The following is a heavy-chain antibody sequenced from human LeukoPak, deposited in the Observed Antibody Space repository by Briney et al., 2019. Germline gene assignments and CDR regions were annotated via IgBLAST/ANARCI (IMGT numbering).Heavy chain of an antibody. D-gene: IGHD4-17*01. CDR2: IWYDGSNK. CDR3: ARDKYDYGDFDAFDI. V-gene: IGHV3-33*08. Sequence: GGSLRLSCAASGFTFSGSEMNWVRQAPGKGLEWVAVIWYDGSNKYYADSVKGRFTISRDNSKNTLYLQMNSLRAEDTAVYYCARDKYDYGDFDAFDIWGQGTMVTVSS. J-gene: IGHJ3*02. CDR1: GFTFSGSE.